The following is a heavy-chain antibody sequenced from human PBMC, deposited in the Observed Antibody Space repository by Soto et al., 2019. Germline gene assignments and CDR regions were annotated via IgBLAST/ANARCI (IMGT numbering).Heavy chain of an antibody. Sequence: SETLSLTCTVSGGSVSSGSYYWSWIRQPPGKGLEWIGYIYYSGRTNYNPSLKSRVTISVDTSKNQFSLKLSSVTAADTAVYYCARAVERVVVISIPAFDIWGQGTMVTVSS. J-gene: IGHJ3*02. CDR1: GGSVSSGSYY. CDR3: ARAVERVVVISIPAFDI. V-gene: IGHV4-61*01. D-gene: IGHD2-21*01. CDR2: IYYSGRT.